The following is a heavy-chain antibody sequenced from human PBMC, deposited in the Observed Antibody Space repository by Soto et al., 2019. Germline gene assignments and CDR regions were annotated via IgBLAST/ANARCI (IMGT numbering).Heavy chain of an antibody. CDR1: GYTFTSSY. V-gene: IGHV1-46*01. Sequence: ASVKVSCKASGYTFTSSYRHWVRQAPGQGLEWMGIINPSGGSTSYAQKFQGRVTMTRDTSTSTVYMELSSLRSEDTAVYCCARAADIVLMEYARVLGAYGMDVWGQGTTVTVSS. J-gene: IGHJ6*02. CDR3: ARAADIVLMEYARVLGAYGMDV. D-gene: IGHD2-8*01. CDR2: INPSGGST.